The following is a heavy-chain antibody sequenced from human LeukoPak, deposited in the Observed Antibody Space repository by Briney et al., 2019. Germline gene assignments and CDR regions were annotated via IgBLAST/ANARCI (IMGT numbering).Heavy chain of an antibody. J-gene: IGHJ4*02. CDR2: ISYDGSNK. Sequence: GGSLRLSCSASGFTFSSYGMHWVRQAPGKGLEWVAVISYDGSNKYYADSVKGRFTISRDSSKNTLSLQMNSLRAEDTAVYYCARGHDFWSGYFVYWGQGTLVTVSS. CDR1: GFTFSSYG. V-gene: IGHV3-30*03. CDR3: ARGHDFWSGYFVY. D-gene: IGHD3-3*01.